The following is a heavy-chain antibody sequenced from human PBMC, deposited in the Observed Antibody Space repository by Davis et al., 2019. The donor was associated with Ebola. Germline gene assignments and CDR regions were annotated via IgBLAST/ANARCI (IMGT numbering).Heavy chain of an antibody. V-gene: IGHV1-18*04. CDR2: IIGYNGNT. CDR3: ARSTYDILIDFDF. J-gene: IGHJ4*02. Sequence: AASVKVSCKASGYTVSRYGINWVRQAPGQGLEWMGWIIGYNGNTNYAQKFQGRVTMTTETATNTAYMELESLRSDDTAVYYCARSTYDILIDFDFWGQGTLVTVSS. CDR1: GYTVSRYG. D-gene: IGHD3-9*01.